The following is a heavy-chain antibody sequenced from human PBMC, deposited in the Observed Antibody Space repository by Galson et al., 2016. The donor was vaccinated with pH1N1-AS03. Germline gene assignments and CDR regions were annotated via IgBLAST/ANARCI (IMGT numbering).Heavy chain of an antibody. CDR1: GYTFTNYA. D-gene: IGHD3-22*01. Sequence: SVKVSCKASGYTFTNYAVHWVRQAPGQRLGWMGWINADNTDTKYSQKFQDRVTITRDTFATTAYMELSSLRSEDTAVYYCARTNYYHSSGDYWGQGTLVTVSS. CDR3: ARTNYYHSSGDY. J-gene: IGHJ4*02. CDR2: INADNTDT. V-gene: IGHV1-3*01.